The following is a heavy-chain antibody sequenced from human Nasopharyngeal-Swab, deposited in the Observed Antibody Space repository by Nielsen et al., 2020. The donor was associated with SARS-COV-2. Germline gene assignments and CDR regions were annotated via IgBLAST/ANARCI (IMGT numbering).Heavy chain of an antibody. J-gene: IGHJ5*02. D-gene: IGHD5-18*01. Sequence: GGSLRLSCAASGFTVSLYWMHWVRQAPGEGLEWVSRIKSDESSTAYADSVKGRFIISRNNAENTYYLRLNSLRAEDTAVYYCATTAGGYSYASWGQGTLVTVSS. CDR1: GFTVSLYW. CDR3: ATTAGGYSYAS. CDR2: IKSDESST. V-gene: IGHV3-74*01.